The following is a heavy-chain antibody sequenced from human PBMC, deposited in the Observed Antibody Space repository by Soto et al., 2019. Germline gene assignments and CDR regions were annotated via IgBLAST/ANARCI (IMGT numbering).Heavy chain of an antibody. Sequence: ASVKVSCKASGYTFTSYYMHWVRQAPGQGLEWMGIINPSGGSTSYAQKFQGRVTMTRDTSTSTVYMELSSLKTEDTAVYYCTRHYSNYAMDVGGQGTTVTVSS. V-gene: IGHV1-46*03. CDR3: TRHYSNYAMDV. CDR2: INPSGGST. J-gene: IGHJ6*02. D-gene: IGHD4-4*01. CDR1: GYTFTSYY.